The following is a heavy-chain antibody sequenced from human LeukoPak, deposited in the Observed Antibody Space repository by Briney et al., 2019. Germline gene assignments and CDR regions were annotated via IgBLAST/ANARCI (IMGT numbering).Heavy chain of an antibody. CDR3: ARRKHYNWNYVHLYYFDY. V-gene: IGHV3-7*03. CDR2: IKQDGSEK. D-gene: IGHD1-7*01. J-gene: IGHJ4*02. CDR1: GFTFSSYW. Sequence: PGGSLRLSCAASGFTFSSYWMSWVRQAPGKGLEWVANIKQDGSEKYYVDSVKGRFTISRDNAKNSLYLQMNSLRAEDTAVYYCARRKHYNWNYVHLYYFDYWGQGTLVTVPS.